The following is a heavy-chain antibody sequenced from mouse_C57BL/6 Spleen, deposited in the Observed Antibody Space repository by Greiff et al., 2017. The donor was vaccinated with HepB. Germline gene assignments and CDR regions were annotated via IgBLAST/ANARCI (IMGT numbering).Heavy chain of an antibody. Sequence: QVQLQQSGAELVKPGASVKISCKASGYAFSRYWMNWVKQRPGKGLEWIGQIYPGDGDTNYNGKFKGKATLTADKSSSTAYMQLSSLTSEDSAVYFCARGVRNWYFDVWGTGTTVTVSS. CDR1: GYAFSRYW. V-gene: IGHV1-80*01. J-gene: IGHJ1*03. D-gene: IGHD2-14*01. CDR2: IYPGDGDT. CDR3: ARGVRNWYFDV.